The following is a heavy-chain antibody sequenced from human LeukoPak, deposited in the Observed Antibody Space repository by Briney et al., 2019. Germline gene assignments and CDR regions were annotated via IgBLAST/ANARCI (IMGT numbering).Heavy chain of an antibody. V-gene: IGHV4-39*07. J-gene: IGHJ5*02. CDR1: GGSISSSSYY. Sequence: SETLSLTCTVSGGSISSSSYYWGWIRQPPGKGLEWIGSIYYSGSTNYNPSLKSRVTISVDTSKNQFSLKLSSVTAADTAVYYCARVLKYLFDPWGQGTLVTVSS. D-gene: IGHD2-2*01. CDR3: ARVLKYLFDP. CDR2: IYYSGST.